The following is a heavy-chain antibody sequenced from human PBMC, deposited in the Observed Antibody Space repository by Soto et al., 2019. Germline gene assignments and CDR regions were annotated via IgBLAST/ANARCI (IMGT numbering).Heavy chain of an antibody. CDR3: ARDSGSEGEYSGYDGY. J-gene: IGHJ4*02. CDR2: IKQDGSEK. V-gene: IGHV3-7*01. Sequence: GGSLRLSCAASGFTFSSYWMSWVRQAPGKGLEWVANIKQDGSEKYYVDSVKGRFTISRDNAKNSLYLQMNSLRAEDTAVYYCARDSGSEGEYSGYDGYWGQGTLVTVSS. CDR1: GFTFSSYW. D-gene: IGHD5-12*01.